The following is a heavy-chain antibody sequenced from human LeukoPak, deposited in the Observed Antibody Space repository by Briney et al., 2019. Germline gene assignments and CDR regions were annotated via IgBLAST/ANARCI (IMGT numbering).Heavy chain of an antibody. D-gene: IGHD2-15*01. J-gene: IGHJ5*02. V-gene: IGHV4-4*07. Sequence: PSETLSLICTVSGGSISSYFCSWIRQPAGKGLEWIGRIDTSGSINYNPSLKSRVTMSVDRSKNQFSLKLRSVTAADTAVYYCARVGSLSRGRNWVDPWGQGTLVIVS. CDR2: IDTSGSI. CDR1: GGSISSYF. CDR3: ARVGSLSRGRNWVDP.